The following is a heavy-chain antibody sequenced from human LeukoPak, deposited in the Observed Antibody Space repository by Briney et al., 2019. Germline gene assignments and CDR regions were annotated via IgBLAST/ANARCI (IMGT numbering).Heavy chain of an antibody. V-gene: IGHV3-7*01. J-gene: IGHJ4*02. D-gene: IGHD2-15*01. CDR2: IKQDGSEK. CDR1: GFTFSSYW. Sequence: GGSLRLSCAASGFTFSSYWRTWVRQAPGKGLEWVANIKQDGSEKYHVDSVKGRFTISRDNAKNSLYLQMNSLRAEDTAVYYCARDTGCSGGTCYSFYDYWGQGTLVTVSS. CDR3: ARDTGCSGGTCYSFYDY.